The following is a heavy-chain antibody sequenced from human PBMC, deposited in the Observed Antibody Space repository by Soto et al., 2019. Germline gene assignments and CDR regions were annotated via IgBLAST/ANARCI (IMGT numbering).Heavy chain of an antibody. D-gene: IGHD2-2*01. V-gene: IGHV1-2*02. Sequence: RASVKVSCKASGYTFAAYYMHWVRQAPGQGLEWMGWINPNNGVTKYAQKFQGRVTVTRDLSTSTAYMELISLSSDDTAVYYCARSLAEGYCVITGCLTRPLNGVDVWGQGTTVTVSS. CDR3: ARSLAEGYCVITGCLTRPLNGVDV. CDR2: INPNNGVT. J-gene: IGHJ6*02. CDR1: GYTFAAYY.